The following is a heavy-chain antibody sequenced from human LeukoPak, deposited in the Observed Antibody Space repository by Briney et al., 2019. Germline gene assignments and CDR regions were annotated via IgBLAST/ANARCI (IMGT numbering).Heavy chain of an antibody. CDR1: GFIVSSNY. CDR3: AKLGGYSGSYLDY. J-gene: IGHJ4*02. CDR2: IIGSGGAT. V-gene: IGHV3-23*01. Sequence: PGGSLRLSCAVSGFIVSSNYMTWVRQAPGKGLEWVSGIIGSGGATYYADSVKGRFTISRDNSKNTLYLQMNSLRAEDTAVYYCAKLGGYSGSYLDYWGQGSLVTVSS. D-gene: IGHD1-26*01.